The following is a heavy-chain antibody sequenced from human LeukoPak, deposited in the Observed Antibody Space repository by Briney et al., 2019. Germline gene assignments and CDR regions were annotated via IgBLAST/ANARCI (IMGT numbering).Heavy chain of an antibody. CDR1: GFTFSSFA. CDR2: ICYDGNKK. CDR3: AKDRASGAYLGESDC. D-gene: IGHD1-26*01. Sequence: GRSLRLSCAASGFTFSSFAMHWVRQAPGKGLEWVAVICYDGNKKYYADSVKGRFTVSRDNSKDTLYLQMDSLRAEDTAVYYCAKDRASGAYLGESDCWGQGTLVTVSS. V-gene: IGHV3-33*06. J-gene: IGHJ4*02.